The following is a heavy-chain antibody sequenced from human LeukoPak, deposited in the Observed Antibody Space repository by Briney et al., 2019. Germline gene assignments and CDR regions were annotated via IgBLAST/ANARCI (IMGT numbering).Heavy chain of an antibody. V-gene: IGHV1-2*06. J-gene: IGHJ4*02. D-gene: IGHD2/OR15-2a*01. CDR2: INPNSGGT. Sequence: GASVKVSCKASGYTFTGYYMHWVRQAPGQGLEWMGRINPNSGGTNYAQKFQGRVTMTRDTSISTAYMELSRLRSDDTAVYYCARDTTSIRGACGYWGQGTLVTVSS. CDR3: ARDTTSIRGACGY. CDR1: GYTFTGYY.